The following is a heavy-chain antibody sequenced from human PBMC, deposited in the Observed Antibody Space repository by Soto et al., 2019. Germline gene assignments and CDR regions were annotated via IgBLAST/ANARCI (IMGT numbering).Heavy chain of an antibody. CDR3: ARGHYFGSGSTD. V-gene: IGHV4-39*07. J-gene: IGHJ4*01. D-gene: IGHD3-10*01. CDR1: GGSISSSSYY. Sequence: PSETLSLTCTVSGGSISSSSYYWGWIRQPPGKGLEWIGNIYSCGTSYFSPSLKSRVSISLDKSRNQFSLRLSSMTSADTAVYYCARGHYFGSGSTDWGHGTLVTVSS. CDR2: IYSCGTS.